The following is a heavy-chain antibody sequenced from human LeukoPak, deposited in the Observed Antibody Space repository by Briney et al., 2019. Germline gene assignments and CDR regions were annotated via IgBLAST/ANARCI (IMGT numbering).Heavy chain of an antibody. J-gene: IGHJ4*02. V-gene: IGHV3-73*01. CDR1: GFTFSGSA. Sequence: GGSLRLSCAASGFTFSGSAMHWVRQASGKGLEWVGRIRSKANSYATAYAASVKGRFTISRDNSKNMLYLQMNSLRAEDTAVYYCAKDLRGYYGSGHWGQGTLVTVSS. CDR3: AKDLRGYYGSGH. D-gene: IGHD3-10*01. CDR2: IRSKANSYAT.